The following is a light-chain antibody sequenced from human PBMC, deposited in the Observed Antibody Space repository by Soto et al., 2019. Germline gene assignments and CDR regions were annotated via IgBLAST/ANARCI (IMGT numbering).Light chain of an antibody. CDR2: AAS. Sequence: EIVLTQSPGTLSLSPGERATLSCRASQSVSSSYLAWYQQKPGQAPRLLIYAASSRATGIPDRFSGSGSGTDFTLNISRLEPEDFAVYYCQQYGSSPGTFGQGTKVESK. CDR1: QSVSSSY. CDR3: QQYGSSPGT. V-gene: IGKV3-20*01. J-gene: IGKJ1*01.